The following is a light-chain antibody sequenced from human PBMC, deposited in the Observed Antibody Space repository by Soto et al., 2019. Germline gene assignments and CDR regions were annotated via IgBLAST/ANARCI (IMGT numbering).Light chain of an antibody. J-gene: IGKJ1*01. CDR1: QSRGSNF. V-gene: IGKV3-20*01. Sequence: EIVLTQAPCTLCLSPGERANLACKTSQSRGSNFLAWYQHKPGQAPRIIIYASSNRATGIPGRFSGSASGTDFTLTINRLEPEDFAVYYCQLYGISPHFGQGTKVDIK. CDR3: QLYGISPH. CDR2: ASS.